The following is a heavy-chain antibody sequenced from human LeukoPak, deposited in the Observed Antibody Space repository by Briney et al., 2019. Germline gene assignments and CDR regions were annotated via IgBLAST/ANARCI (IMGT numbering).Heavy chain of an antibody. CDR1: GYSFRNFG. CDR3: ARDLGAQTMVFFDP. V-gene: IGHV1-18*01. CDR2: ISAGNFKT. J-gene: IGHJ5*02. D-gene: IGHD4/OR15-4a*01. Sequence: GASVKVSCKASGYSFRNFGITWVRQAPGQGLEWMGWISAGNFKTNYAQKFQGRVTMTRDTSISTAYMELSRLRSDDTAVYYCARDLGAQTMVFFDPWGQGTLVTVSS.